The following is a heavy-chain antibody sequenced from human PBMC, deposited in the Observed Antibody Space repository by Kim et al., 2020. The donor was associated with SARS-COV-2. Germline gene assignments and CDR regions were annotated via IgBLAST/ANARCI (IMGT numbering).Heavy chain of an antibody. Sequence: GGSLRLSCAASGFTYSKYWMNWVRQAPGKGLEWVANIEQDGSEVNYVDSVEGRFTISRDNAKNSVFLQMNSLRVEDTAVYYCAGGAGWFIDFWGRGTLVTVST. J-gene: IGHJ2*01. D-gene: IGHD6-19*01. CDR1: GFTYSKYW. V-gene: IGHV3-7*01. CDR2: IEQDGSEV. CDR3: AGGAGWFIDF.